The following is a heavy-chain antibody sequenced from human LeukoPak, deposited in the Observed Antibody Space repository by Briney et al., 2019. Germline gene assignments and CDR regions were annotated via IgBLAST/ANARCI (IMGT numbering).Heavy chain of an antibody. CDR2: VYYSGST. J-gene: IGHJ4*02. CDR1: GASISTSSYY. Sequence: PSETLSLTCSVSGASISTSSYYWGWIRQPPGKGLEWIGSVYYSGSTYYNPSLKSRVTISVDTSKNQLSLKLNSVTAADTAVYYCARAGFHYDTSGYYELHYWGQGNLVTVSS. CDR3: ARAGFHYDTSGYYELHY. D-gene: IGHD3-22*01. V-gene: IGHV4-39*07.